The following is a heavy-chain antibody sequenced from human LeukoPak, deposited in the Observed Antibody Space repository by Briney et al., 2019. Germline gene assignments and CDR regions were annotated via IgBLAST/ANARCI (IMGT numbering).Heavy chain of an antibody. CDR2: ISSSGSTI. V-gene: IGHV3-11*04. CDR1: GFTFTDYY. Sequence: GGSLRLSCAASGFTFTDYYMSWIRQAPGKGLEWLSYISSSGSTIYYADSVKGRFTISRDNAKNSLYLQMNSLRAEDTAVYYCASGWEPPYFDYWGQGTLVTVSS. D-gene: IGHD1-26*01. CDR3: ASGWEPPYFDY. J-gene: IGHJ4*02.